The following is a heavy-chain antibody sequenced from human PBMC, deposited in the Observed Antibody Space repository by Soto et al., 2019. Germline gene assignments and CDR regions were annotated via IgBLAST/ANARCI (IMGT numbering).Heavy chain of an antibody. CDR2: IYYSGST. J-gene: IGHJ4*02. CDR1: GGSISSYY. CDR3: ARDLAGFDY. V-gene: IGHV4-59*01. Sequence: PSETLSLTCTVSGGSISSYYWSWIRQPPGKGLEWIGYIYYSGSTNYNPSIKSRVTISVDTSKNQFSMKLSSVTAADTAVYYCARDLAGFDYWGQGTLVTVSS.